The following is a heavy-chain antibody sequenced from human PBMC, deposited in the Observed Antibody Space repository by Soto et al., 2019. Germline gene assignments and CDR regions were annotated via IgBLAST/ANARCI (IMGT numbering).Heavy chain of an antibody. CDR2: ISYDGSNK. Sequence: VQLVESGGGVVQPGRSLRLSCAASGFTFSSYAMHWVRQAPGKGLEWVAVISYDGSNKYYADSVKGRFTISRDNSKNTLYLQMNSLRAEDTAVYYCARGRGPSDYWGQGTLVTVSS. V-gene: IGHV3-30-3*01. CDR3: ARGRGPSDY. J-gene: IGHJ4*02. CDR1: GFTFSSYA.